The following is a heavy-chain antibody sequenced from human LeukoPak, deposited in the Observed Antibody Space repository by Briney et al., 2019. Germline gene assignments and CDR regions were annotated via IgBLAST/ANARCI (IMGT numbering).Heavy chain of an antibody. D-gene: IGHD3-22*01. CDR1: GGSISGYY. V-gene: IGHV4-34*01. Sequence: SETLSLTCTVSGGSISGYYWSWIRQPPGKGLEWIGEINHSGSTNYNPSLKSRVTISVDTSKNQFSLKLSSVTAADTAVYYCARRLYYYDSSGYYYFDYWGQGTLVTVSS. J-gene: IGHJ4*02. CDR2: INHSGST. CDR3: ARRLYYYDSSGYYYFDY.